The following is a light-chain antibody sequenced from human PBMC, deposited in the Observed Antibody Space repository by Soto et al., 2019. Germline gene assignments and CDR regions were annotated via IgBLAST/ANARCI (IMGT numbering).Light chain of an antibody. CDR1: SSDIGAYNF. CDR3: TSWTTSTTMI. J-gene: IGLJ2*01. V-gene: IGLV2-14*03. CDR2: DVN. Sequence: QSVLTQPASVSGSPGQSITISCTGTSSDIGAYNFVSWYQQHPGKAPKLMLYDVNIRPSGVSNRFSGSKPGNTASLTISGLQAEDEADYYCTSWTTSTTMIFGGGTQLAVL.